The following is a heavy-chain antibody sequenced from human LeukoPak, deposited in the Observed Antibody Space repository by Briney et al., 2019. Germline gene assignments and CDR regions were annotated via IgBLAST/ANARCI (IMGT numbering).Heavy chain of an antibody. CDR2: INPSGGST. CDR1: GYTFTSYG. V-gene: IGHV1-46*01. J-gene: IGHJ3*02. CDR3: ARDLRTYYYDSSGYAPDAFDI. D-gene: IGHD3-22*01. Sequence: ASVKVSCKASGYTFTSYGISWVRQAPGQGLEWMGIINPSGGSTSYAQKFQGRVTMTRDMSTSTVYMELSSLRSEDTAVYYCARDLRTYYYDSSGYAPDAFDIWGQGTMVTVSS.